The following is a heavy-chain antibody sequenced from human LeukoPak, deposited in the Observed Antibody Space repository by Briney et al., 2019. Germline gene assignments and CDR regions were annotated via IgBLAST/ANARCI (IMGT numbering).Heavy chain of an antibody. CDR3: AKDPHSGGG. CDR2: ISGSGGST. Sequence: GGSLRLSCAASGFTFGSCAMSWVRQAPGKGLEWVSAISGSGGSTYYADSVKGRLTISRDNSKNTLYLQMNSLRAEDTAVYYCAKDPHSGGGWGQGTLVIVSS. CDR1: GFTFGSCA. J-gene: IGHJ4*02. D-gene: IGHD3-16*01. V-gene: IGHV3-23*01.